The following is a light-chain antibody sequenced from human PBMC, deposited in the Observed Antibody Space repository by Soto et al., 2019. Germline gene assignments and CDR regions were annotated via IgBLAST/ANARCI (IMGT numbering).Light chain of an antibody. V-gene: IGKV3-15*01. CDR2: GAS. CDR3: QQYNSWPPLYT. Sequence: EIVMTQSPATLSVSPGERATLSCRASRSVSSNLAWYQQKPGQAPRLLIYGASTRATGIPARFSGSGSGTEFTLTISSLQSEDFADYSCQQYNSWPPLYTFGQGTKLEIK. J-gene: IGKJ2*01. CDR1: RSVSSN.